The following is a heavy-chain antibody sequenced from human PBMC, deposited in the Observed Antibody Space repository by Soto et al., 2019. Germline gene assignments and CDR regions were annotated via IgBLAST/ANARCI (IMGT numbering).Heavy chain of an antibody. CDR1: GFTFGDYA. CDR2: IRSKAYGGTT. D-gene: IGHD1-26*01. J-gene: IGHJ6*02. V-gene: IGHV3-49*04. CDR3: ARQSGNYPYYYYGLDV. Sequence: GGSLRLSCTTSGFTFGDYATSWVRQAPGKGLEWVGFIRSKAYGGTTEYAASVQGRFTISRDDSKSIAYLQMNSLKTADTAVYYCARQSGNYPYYYYGLDVWGQGTRVTVSS.